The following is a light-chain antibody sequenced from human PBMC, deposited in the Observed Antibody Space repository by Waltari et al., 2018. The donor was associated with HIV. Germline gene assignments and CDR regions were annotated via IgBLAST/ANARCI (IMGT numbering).Light chain of an antibody. V-gene: IGLV2-14*03. Sequence: QSALTQPASVSGSPGRSITISSTGTSSDIGGYNYVSWYQQHPGKAPKLMIYEVSNRPSGVSSRFSGSKSGNTASLTISGLQAEDEADYYCSSYTGSTTVVFGGGTKVTVL. CDR2: EVS. CDR3: SSYTGSTTVV. J-gene: IGLJ2*01. CDR1: SSDIGGYNY.